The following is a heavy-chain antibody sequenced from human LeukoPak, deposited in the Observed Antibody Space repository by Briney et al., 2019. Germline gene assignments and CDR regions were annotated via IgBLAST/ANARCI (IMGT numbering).Heavy chain of an antibody. D-gene: IGHD3-10*01. Sequence: SETLSLTCAVYGGSFSGYYWSWIRQPPEKGLEWIGEINHSGSTNYNPSLESRVTFSVDTSKNQFSLKLSSVTAADTAVYYCARGKRFGDFNWFDPWGQGTLVTVSS. CDR3: ARGKRFGDFNWFDP. CDR1: GGSFSGYY. CDR2: INHSGST. V-gene: IGHV4-34*01. J-gene: IGHJ5*02.